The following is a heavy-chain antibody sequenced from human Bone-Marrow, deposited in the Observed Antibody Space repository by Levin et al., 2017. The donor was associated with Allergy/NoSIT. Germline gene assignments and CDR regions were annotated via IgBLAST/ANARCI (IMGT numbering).Heavy chain of an antibody. CDR2: IKEDGSEK. Sequence: GESLKISCAVSGFTFSSYWMSWVRQSPGKGLEWVASIKEDGSEKYYVNSVKGRFTISRDNAENSVSLQMNSLRAEDTAVYYCARGQWKYRYWGQGTLVTVSS. D-gene: IGHD1-7*01. CDR3: ARGQWKYRY. J-gene: IGHJ4*02. CDR1: GFTFSSYW. V-gene: IGHV3-7*01.